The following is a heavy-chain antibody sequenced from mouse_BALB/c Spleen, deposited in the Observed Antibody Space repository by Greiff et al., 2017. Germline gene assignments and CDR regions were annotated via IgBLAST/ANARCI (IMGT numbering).Heavy chain of an antibody. CDR3: ARGPLPTMISAMDY. J-gene: IGHJ4*01. V-gene: IGHV1S81*02. CDR2: INPSNGRT. Sequence: VQLQEPGAELVKPGASVKLSCKASGYTFTSYWMHWVKQRPGQGLEWIGEINPSNGRTNYNEKFKSKATLTVDKSSSTAYMQLSSLTSEDSAVYYCARGPLPTMISAMDYWGQGTSVTVSS. CDR1: GYTFTSYW. D-gene: IGHD2-4*01.